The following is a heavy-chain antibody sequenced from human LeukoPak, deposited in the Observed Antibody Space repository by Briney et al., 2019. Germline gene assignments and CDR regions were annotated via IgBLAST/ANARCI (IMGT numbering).Heavy chain of an antibody. CDR1: GGSISSYY. CDR3: ARRPLYYYDSSGYSTYYYYGMDV. CDR2: IRYSGST. J-gene: IGHJ6*02. D-gene: IGHD3-22*01. Sequence: MPSETLSLTCTVSGGSISSYYWSWIRQPPGKGLEWIGYIRYSGSTNYNPSLKSRVTISVDTSKNQFSLKLSSVTAADTAVYYCARRPLYYYDSSGYSTYYYYGMDVWGQGTTVTVSS. V-gene: IGHV4-59*08.